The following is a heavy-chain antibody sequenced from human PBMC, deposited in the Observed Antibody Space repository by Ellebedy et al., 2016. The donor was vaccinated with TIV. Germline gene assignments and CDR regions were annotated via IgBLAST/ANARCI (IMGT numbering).Heavy chain of an antibody. Sequence: GESLKISCKASGYSFSTYWITWVRQMPGKGLEWMGKIDPTDSYTNYSPSFQGLVTISADESPSTAYLQWPSLKASDSATYYCSRHRGYGMDVWGQGTTVTVSS. J-gene: IGHJ6*02. CDR1: GYSFSTYW. CDR2: IDPTDSYT. CDR3: SRHRGYGMDV. V-gene: IGHV5-10-1*01. D-gene: IGHD3-10*01.